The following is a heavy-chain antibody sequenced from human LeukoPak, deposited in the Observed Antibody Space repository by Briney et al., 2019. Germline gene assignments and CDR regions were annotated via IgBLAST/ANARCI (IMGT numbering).Heavy chain of an antibody. CDR3: ARDSGLYDSSGYDGFDI. J-gene: IGHJ3*02. Sequence: GGSLRLSCAASGFTFSSHWMHWVRPAPGKGLVWVSRINSDGSSTDYADSVKGRFTISRDNAKNTLYLQMNSLRAEDTAVYYCARDSGLYDSSGYDGFDIWGQGTMVTVSS. CDR1: GFTFSSHW. V-gene: IGHV3-74*01. CDR2: INSDGSST. D-gene: IGHD3-22*01.